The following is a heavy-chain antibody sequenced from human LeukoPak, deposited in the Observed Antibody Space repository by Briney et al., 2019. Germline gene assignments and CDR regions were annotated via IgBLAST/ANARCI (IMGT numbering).Heavy chain of an antibody. CDR3: ARHMAAPPRGTAFDI. D-gene: IGHD6-6*01. J-gene: IGHJ3*02. Sequence: GESLQSSCQGSGYSFTSYWVGWVRQMPGKGLEWMGIIYPGDSGTRYSPSFQGQVTISADKSISTAYLQWSSLRASDTAMYYCARHMAAPPRGTAFDIWGQGTMVTVSS. V-gene: IGHV5-51*01. CDR2: IYPGDSGT. CDR1: GYSFTSYW.